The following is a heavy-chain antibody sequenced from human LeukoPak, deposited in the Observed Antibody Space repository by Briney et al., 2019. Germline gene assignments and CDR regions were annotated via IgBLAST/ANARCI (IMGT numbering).Heavy chain of an antibody. V-gene: IGHV3-66*02. Sequence: GGSLRLSCAASGFTVSSNYMTWVRQAPGKGLEWVSVIYSGGSTYYADSVKGRFTLSRDNSMNTLYLRMNSLRPEDTAVYYCARVGRYCSSTSCYYYYYMDVWGKGTTVTVSS. D-gene: IGHD2-2*01. J-gene: IGHJ6*03. CDR1: GFTVSSNY. CDR3: ARVGRYCSSTSCYYYYYMDV. CDR2: IYSGGST.